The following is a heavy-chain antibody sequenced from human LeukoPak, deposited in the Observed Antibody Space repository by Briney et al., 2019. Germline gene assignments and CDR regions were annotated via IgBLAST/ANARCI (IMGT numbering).Heavy chain of an antibody. Sequence: GGSLRLSCAASGFTFSSYAMSWVRQAPGKGLEWVSGISGSGGSTYYADSVKGRFTISRDNSKNTLYLQMNSLRAEDTAVYYCARVGYSSSFRWPWFDPWGQGTLVTVSS. V-gene: IGHV3-23*01. CDR3: ARVGYSSSFRWPWFDP. CDR2: ISGSGGST. D-gene: IGHD6-13*01. J-gene: IGHJ5*02. CDR1: GFTFSSYA.